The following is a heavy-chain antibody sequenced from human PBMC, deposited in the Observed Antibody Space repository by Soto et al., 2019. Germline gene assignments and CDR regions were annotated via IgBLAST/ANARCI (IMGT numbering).Heavy chain of an antibody. CDR3: ARYYYDSSGYDGMDV. D-gene: IGHD3-22*01. Sequence: EVQLVESGGGLVQPGGSLRLSCAAFGFKISSSSMNWVRQAPGRGLEWVAYISDSGSNTLYADSVKGRFTVSRDTAKNSLNLQMRGLREEDRAVYYCARYYYDSSGYDGMDVWGQGTTVTVSS. CDR1: GFKISSSS. V-gene: IGHV3-48*02. J-gene: IGHJ6*02. CDR2: ISDSGSNT.